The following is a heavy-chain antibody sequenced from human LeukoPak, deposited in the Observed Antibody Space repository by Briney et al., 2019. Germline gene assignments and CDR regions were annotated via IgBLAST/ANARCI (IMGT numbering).Heavy chain of an antibody. CDR3: ARQVLRYFDWLFDPFDY. D-gene: IGHD3-9*01. Sequence: AGGSLRLSCAASGFTFSSYAMSWVRQAPGKGLEWVSAISGSGGSTYYADSVKGRFTISRDNSKNTLYLQMNSLRAEDTAVYYCARQVLRYFDWLFDPFDYWGQGTLVTVSS. V-gene: IGHV3-23*01. CDR1: GFTFSSYA. J-gene: IGHJ4*02. CDR2: ISGSGGST.